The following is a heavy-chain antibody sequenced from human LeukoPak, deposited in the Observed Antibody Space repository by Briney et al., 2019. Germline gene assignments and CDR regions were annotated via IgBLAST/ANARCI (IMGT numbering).Heavy chain of an antibody. CDR2: IHYSGST. Sequence: SETLSLTCTVSGGSISSNTYYWGWVRRPPGKGLEWIGNIHYSGSTYYNPSLKSRVTISVDTSKNQFSLNLSSLTAADTAVYYCATSDTVSTYNWFDPWGQGTLVTVSS. J-gene: IGHJ5*02. CDR1: GGSISSNTYY. D-gene: IGHD5/OR15-5a*01. V-gene: IGHV4-39*01. CDR3: ATSDTVSTYNWFDP.